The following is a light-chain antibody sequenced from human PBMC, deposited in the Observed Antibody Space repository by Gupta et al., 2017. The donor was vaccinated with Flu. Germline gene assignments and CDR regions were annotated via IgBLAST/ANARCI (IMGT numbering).Light chain of an antibody. Sequence: PGLQSGTPKEKVTITCRASQTIGRNVHWYQQKPDQSPKLLSKYASQSLSGVPSRCSGSGLGTNYTLTINGLEAEDAATYYGLQCAGLPRTFGQGTKLGIK. J-gene: IGKJ2*01. CDR3: LQCAGLPRT. V-gene: IGKV6-21*01. CDR2: YAS. CDR1: QTIGRN.